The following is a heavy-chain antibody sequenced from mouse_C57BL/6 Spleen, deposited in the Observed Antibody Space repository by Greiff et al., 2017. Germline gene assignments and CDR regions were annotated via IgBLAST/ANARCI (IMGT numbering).Heavy chain of an antibody. Sequence: QVQLQQPGAELVKPGASVKLSCKASGYTFTSYWMHWVKQRPGQGLEWIGMIHPNSGSTNYNEKFKSKATLTVDKSSSTAYMQLSSLTSEDSAVYYCAREGAAQATHFDYWGQGTTLTVSS. CDR1: GYTFTSYW. V-gene: IGHV1-64*01. D-gene: IGHD3-2*02. J-gene: IGHJ2*01. CDR3: AREGAAQATHFDY. CDR2: IHPNSGST.